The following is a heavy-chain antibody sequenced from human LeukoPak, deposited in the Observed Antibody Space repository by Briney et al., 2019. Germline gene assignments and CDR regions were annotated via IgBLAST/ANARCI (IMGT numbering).Heavy chain of an antibody. CDR2: IDHSGST. CDR1: GYSISSGYY. D-gene: IGHD6-19*01. V-gene: IGHV4-38-2*02. Sequence: SETLSLTCTVSGYSISSGYYWGWIRQPPGKGLEWTGSIDHSGSTYYHPSLKSRITISVDTTKNQFSLKLSSVTAADAAVYYCARDSALAQAVMFDYWGQGTLVTVSS. CDR3: ARDSALAQAVMFDY. J-gene: IGHJ4*02.